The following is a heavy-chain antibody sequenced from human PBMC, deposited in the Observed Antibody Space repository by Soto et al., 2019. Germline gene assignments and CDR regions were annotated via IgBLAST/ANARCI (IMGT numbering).Heavy chain of an antibody. J-gene: IGHJ5*02. CDR3: ARDRDSSGYDWFDP. CDR2: INAGNGNT. CDR1: VYTFTSYA. D-gene: IGHD3-22*01. Sequence: ASVKVSCEASVYTFTSYAMHCVRQAPGQRLEWMGWINAGNGNTKYSQKFQGRVTITRDTSASTAYMELSSLRSEDLAGYYCARDRDSSGYDWFDPWGQGTLVTVSS. V-gene: IGHV1-3*01.